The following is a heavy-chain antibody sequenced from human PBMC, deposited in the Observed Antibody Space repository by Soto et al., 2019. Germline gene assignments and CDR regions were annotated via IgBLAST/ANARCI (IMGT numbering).Heavy chain of an antibody. Sequence: PGESLKISCKGSGYSFTNYWIGWVRQMPGKGLEWLGTIYPGDSDTRYSPSFQGQVTISADKSINTAYLQWSSPKASDTAMYYCSRLPNYYYGMDVWGQGTTVTVSS. CDR2: IYPGDSDT. V-gene: IGHV5-51*01. J-gene: IGHJ6*02. CDR3: SRLPNYYYGMDV. CDR1: GYSFTNYW.